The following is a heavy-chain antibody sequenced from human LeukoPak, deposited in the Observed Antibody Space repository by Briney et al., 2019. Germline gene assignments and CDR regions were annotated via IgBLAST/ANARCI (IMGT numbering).Heavy chain of an antibody. V-gene: IGHV3-9*01. CDR3: AKDRGSSRILDY. J-gene: IGHJ4*02. CDR1: GFTFDDYA. Sequence: GRSLRLSCAASGFTFDDYAMHWVRQAPGKGLEWVSGISWNSGSIGYADSVKGRFTISRDNAKNSLYLQMNSLRAVDTALYYCAKDRGSSRILDYWGQGTLVTVSS. D-gene: IGHD6-13*01. CDR2: ISWNSGSI.